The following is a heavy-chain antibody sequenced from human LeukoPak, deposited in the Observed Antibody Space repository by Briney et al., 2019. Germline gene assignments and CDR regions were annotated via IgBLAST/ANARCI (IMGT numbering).Heavy chain of an antibody. CDR1: GFTFSSYW. Sequence: GGSLRLSCAASGFTFSSYWMSWVRQAPGKGLEWVANIKQDGSEKYYVDSVKGRFTISRDNAKNTLYLQMNSLRAEDTAVYYCARDGDYVPAEIDYWGQGTLVTVSS. CDR2: IKQDGSEK. D-gene: IGHD4-17*01. J-gene: IGHJ4*02. CDR3: ARDGDYVPAEIDY. V-gene: IGHV3-7*01.